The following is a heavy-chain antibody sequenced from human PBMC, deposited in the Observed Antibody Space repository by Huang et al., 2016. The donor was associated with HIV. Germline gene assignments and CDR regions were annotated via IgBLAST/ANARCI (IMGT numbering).Heavy chain of an antibody. D-gene: IGHD6-19*01. CDR1: GFNFLTYA. CDR2: SKGDGIT. Sequence: QVQLVQSGAEVEKPGASVNLSCKASGFNFLTYALHWVRQAPGQRLEWMGWSKGDGITKYSQKFQGRVTITRDRSANTVDVDLKSLTYEDTAVYYCARDKEAGTPFFDPWGQGTLVTVSS. J-gene: IGHJ5*02. V-gene: IGHV1-3*01. CDR3: ARDKEAGTPFFDP.